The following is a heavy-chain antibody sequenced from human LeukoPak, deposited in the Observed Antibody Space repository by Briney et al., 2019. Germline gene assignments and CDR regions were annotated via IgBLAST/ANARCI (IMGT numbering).Heavy chain of an antibody. V-gene: IGHV4-34*01. CDR3: ARGSSGSYL. CDR1: GGSFSGYY. J-gene: IGHJ4*02. CDR2: INHSGST. D-gene: IGHD3-10*01. Sequence: LETLSLTCAVYGGSFSGYYWSWIRQPPGKGLEWIGEINHSGSTNYNPSLKSRVTISVDTSKNQFSLKLSSVTAADTAVYYCARGSSGSYLWGQGTLVTVSS.